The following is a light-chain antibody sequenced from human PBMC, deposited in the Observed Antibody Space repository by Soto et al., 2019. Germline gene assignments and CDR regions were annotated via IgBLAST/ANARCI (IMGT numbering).Light chain of an antibody. V-gene: IGKV3-15*01. J-gene: IGKJ1*01. CDR2: GAS. CDR3: QQYNNWPSWT. CDR1: QSVSSN. Sequence: EIVMTQSPATLSVSPGERATLSCRASQSVSSNLAWYQQKPGQAPRLLIYGASTRATGIPARFSGSGSGTEFTLTISSLQSEDFAVYYCQQYNNWPSWTFGQGTKAHIK.